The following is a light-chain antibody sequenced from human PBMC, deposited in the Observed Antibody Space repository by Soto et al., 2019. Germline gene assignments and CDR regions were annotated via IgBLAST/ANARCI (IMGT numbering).Light chain of an antibody. CDR2: AAS. J-gene: IGKJ1*01. CDR1: QGISSY. CDR3: QQYYSYPQT. Sequence: AIRITQTPSSLSSSTGDRFTITCLASQGISSYLAWYQQKPGKAPKLLIYAASTLQSGVPSRFSGSGSGTDFTLTISCLQSEDFATYYCQQYYSYPQTFGQGTKVDIK. V-gene: IGKV1-8*01.